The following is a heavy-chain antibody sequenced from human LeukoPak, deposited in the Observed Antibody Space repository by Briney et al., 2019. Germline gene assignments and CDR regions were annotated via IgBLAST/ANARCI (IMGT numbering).Heavy chain of an antibody. J-gene: IGHJ5*02. CDR3: ARDSGTTGEVKFDP. CDR1: SGSFSGYY. D-gene: IGHD3-10*01. CDR2: INHSVGT. V-gene: IGHV4-34*01. Sequence: SETLSLTCSVYSGSFSGYYWSWIRQPPGKGLEWIGEINHSVGTNYNPSLKSRVTMSLDTSKNQFSLKLSSVTAADTAVYYCARDSGTTGEVKFDPWGQGTLVTVSS.